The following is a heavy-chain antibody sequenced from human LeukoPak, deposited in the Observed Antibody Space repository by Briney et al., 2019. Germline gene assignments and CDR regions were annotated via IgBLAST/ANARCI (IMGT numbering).Heavy chain of an antibody. Sequence: SETLSLTCTVSSGPISSSSHYWGWIRQPPGKGLEWIGSLYYSGSTYYNPSLKSRVTISVDTSKNQFSLKLSSVTAADTAVYYCSGGWSSEVIDYWGQGTLVTVSS. J-gene: IGHJ4*02. D-gene: IGHD6-19*01. CDR3: SGGWSSEVIDY. V-gene: IGHV4-39*07. CDR2: LYYSGST. CDR1: SGPISSSSHY.